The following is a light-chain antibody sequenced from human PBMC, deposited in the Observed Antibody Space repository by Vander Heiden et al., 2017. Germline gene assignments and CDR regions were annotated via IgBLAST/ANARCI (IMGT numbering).Light chain of an antibody. CDR1: QGIRND. J-gene: IGKJ2*01. Sequence: DIQMTQSPLSLSASVGDTVTITCRASQGIRNDLAWLQQKPGKAPKSLIYAASGLQFGVSSRFSGSGSGTDFTLSISSLQPEDFATYYCQQYNNYPYTFGQGTKLEIK. CDR2: AAS. CDR3: QQYNNYPYT. V-gene: IGKV1-16*01.